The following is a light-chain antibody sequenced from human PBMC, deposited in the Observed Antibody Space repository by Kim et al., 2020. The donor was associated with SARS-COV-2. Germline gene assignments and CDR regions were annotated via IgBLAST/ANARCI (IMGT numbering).Light chain of an antibody. V-gene: IGLV7-43*01. CDR2: STR. Sequence: PGGTVTLTCASDTETVTTTSYANWFQQKPGQAPRALIYSTRNKHSWTPARFSGSLLGGRAVLTLSNVQPEDEADYYCLLYSSRGYVFGTGTKVTVL. CDR1: TETVTTTSY. J-gene: IGLJ1*01. CDR3: LLYSSRGYV.